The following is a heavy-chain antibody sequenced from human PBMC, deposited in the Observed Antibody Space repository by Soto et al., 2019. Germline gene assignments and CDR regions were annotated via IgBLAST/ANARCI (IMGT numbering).Heavy chain of an antibody. CDR2: IYYSGST. J-gene: IGHJ4*02. CDR1: GGSISSGGYY. Sequence: SETLSLTCSVSGGSISSGGYYWTWIRQHPEEGLEWIGYIYYSGSTYYKPSLKSRVTISVDTSKNQFSLMLGSVTVADTAVYYCARGGPTAYYFDFWGLGTLVTVSS. D-gene: IGHD2-21*01. CDR3: ARGGPTAYYFDF. V-gene: IGHV4-31*03.